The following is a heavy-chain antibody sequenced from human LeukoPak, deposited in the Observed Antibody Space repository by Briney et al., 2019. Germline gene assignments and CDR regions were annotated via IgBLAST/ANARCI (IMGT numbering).Heavy chain of an antibody. D-gene: IGHD4-17*01. CDR3: ARGPRYYGDYFDY. CDR1: GFTFSSYG. CDR2: IWYDGSNE. J-gene: IGHJ4*02. Sequence: GGSLRLSCAASGFTFSSYGMHWVRQAPGKGLEWVAVIWYDGSNEYYADSVKGRFTISRDNSKNTLYLQMNSLRAEDTAVYYCARGPRYYGDYFDYWGQGTLVTVSS. V-gene: IGHV3-33*08.